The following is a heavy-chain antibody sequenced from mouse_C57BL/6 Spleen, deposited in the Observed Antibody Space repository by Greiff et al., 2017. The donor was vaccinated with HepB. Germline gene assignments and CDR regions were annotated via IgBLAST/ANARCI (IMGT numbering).Heavy chain of an antibody. Sequence: VQLQQPGAELVKPGASVKLSCKASGYTFTSYWMQWVKQRPGQGLEWIGEIDPSDSYTNYNQKFKGKATLTVDTSSSTAYMQLSSLTSEDSAVYYCAGTYRYAMDYWGQGTSVTVSS. CDR3: AGTYRYAMDY. CDR1: GYTFTSYW. D-gene: IGHD4-1*01. V-gene: IGHV1-50*01. CDR2: IDPSDSYT. J-gene: IGHJ4*01.